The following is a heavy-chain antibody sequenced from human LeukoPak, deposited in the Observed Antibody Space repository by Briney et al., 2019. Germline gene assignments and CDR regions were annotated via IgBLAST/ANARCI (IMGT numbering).Heavy chain of an antibody. D-gene: IGHD3-22*01. V-gene: IGHV3-33*06. CDR3: AKGPNYYDSSGDAFDI. CDR2: IWYDGSNK. Sequence: GGSLRLSCAASGFTFSSYGMHWVRQAPGKGLESVAVIWYDGSNKYYADSVKGRFTISRDNSKNTLYLQMNSLRAEDTAVYYCAKGPNYYDSSGDAFDIWGQGTMVTVSS. J-gene: IGHJ3*02. CDR1: GFTFSSYG.